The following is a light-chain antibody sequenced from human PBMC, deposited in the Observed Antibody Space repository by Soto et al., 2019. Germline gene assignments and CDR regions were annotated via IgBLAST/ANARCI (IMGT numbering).Light chain of an antibody. J-gene: IGKJ5*01. CDR2: AES. CDR1: QSLSGY. CDR3: QQSYNWPIP. V-gene: IGKV3D-11*02. Sequence: EIVLTQSPATLSLSPGETATLSCRSSQSLSGYIGRYQQDPGHAPRLIIPAESNRATGIPARFSGSGPRTVSPLAISSLEPEDFSVYYCQQSYNWPIPFGQGTRLE.